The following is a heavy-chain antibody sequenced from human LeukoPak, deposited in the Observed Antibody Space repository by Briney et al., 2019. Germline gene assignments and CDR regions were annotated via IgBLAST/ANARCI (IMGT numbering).Heavy chain of an antibody. CDR2: INHSGST. V-gene: IGHV4-34*01. Sequence: SETLSLTCAVYGGSFSGYYWSWIRQPPGKGLEWIGEINHSGSTNYNPSLKSRVTISVDTSKNQFSLKLSSVTAADTAVYYCVRGNGSWYRYWGQGTLVTVSS. CDR1: GGSFSGYY. CDR3: VRGNGSWYRY. D-gene: IGHD6-13*01. J-gene: IGHJ4*02.